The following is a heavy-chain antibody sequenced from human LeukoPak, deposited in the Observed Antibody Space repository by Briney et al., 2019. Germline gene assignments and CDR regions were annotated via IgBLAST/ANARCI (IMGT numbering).Heavy chain of an antibody. J-gene: IGHJ5*02. V-gene: IGHV4-30-4*01. CDR3: AGLDYYGSRYWFDP. D-gene: IGHD3-10*01. Sequence: PSQTLSLTCTVSGGSISGGDYYWSWIRQPPGKGLEWIGYIYYSGSTYYNPSLKSRVTISVDTSKNQFSLKLSSVTAADTAVYYCAGLDYYGSRYWFDPWGQGTLVTVSS. CDR1: GGSISGGDYY. CDR2: IYYSGST.